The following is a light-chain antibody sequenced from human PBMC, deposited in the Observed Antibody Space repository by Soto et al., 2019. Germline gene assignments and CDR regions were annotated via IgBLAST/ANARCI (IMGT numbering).Light chain of an antibody. J-gene: IGKJ2*01. CDR2: GAS. CDR3: QQYGRSPMFT. V-gene: IGKV3-20*01. CDR1: QSVSSNY. Sequence: EIVLTQSPGTLSLSPGERATLSCRASQSVSSNYLAWYQQKPGQAPRLLIYGASRGAAGIPDRFSGSGSGTDFTLTISRLEPEDFAVYFCQQYGRSPMFTFVQGTKLETK.